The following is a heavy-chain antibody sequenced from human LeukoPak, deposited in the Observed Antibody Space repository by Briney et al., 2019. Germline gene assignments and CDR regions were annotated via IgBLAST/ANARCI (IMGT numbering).Heavy chain of an antibody. CDR2: IYYSGST. Sequence: SETLSLTCTVSGGSISSYYWSWIRQPPGKGLEWIGYIYYSGSTNYNPSLKSRVTISVDTSKNQFSLKLSSVTAADTAVYYCARVSLGATYDYYYYGMDVWGKGTTVTVSS. J-gene: IGHJ6*04. D-gene: IGHD1-26*01. V-gene: IGHV4-59*08. CDR1: GGSISSYY. CDR3: ARVSLGATYDYYYYGMDV.